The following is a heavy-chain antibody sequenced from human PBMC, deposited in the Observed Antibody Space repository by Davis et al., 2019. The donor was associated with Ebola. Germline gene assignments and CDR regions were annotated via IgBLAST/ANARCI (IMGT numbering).Heavy chain of an antibody. D-gene: IGHD6-13*01. Sequence: LSLTCAVYGGSFSSYYWGWIRQPPGKGLEWVSYISSSGSTIYYADSVKGRFTISRDNAKNSLYLQMNSLRAEDTAVYYCARDPEVEGSSWYFDYWGQGTLVTVSS. CDR1: GGSFSSYY. V-gene: IGHV3-11*01. CDR3: ARDPEVEGSSWYFDY. J-gene: IGHJ4*02. CDR2: ISSSGSTI.